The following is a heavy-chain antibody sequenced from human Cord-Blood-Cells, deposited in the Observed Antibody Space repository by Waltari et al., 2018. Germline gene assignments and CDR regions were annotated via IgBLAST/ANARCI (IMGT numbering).Heavy chain of an antibody. Sequence: QVQLVESGGGAVQPGRSLRLSCAASGFTFSSYAMHWVRQPPGKGLVWVAVISYDGSNKYYADSVKGRFTISRDNSKNTLYLQMNSLRAEDTAVYYCARGENYYDSSGYYYWGQGTLVTVSS. D-gene: IGHD3-22*01. CDR3: ARGENYYDSSGYYY. V-gene: IGHV3-30*04. J-gene: IGHJ4*02. CDR2: ISYDGSNK. CDR1: GFTFSSYA.